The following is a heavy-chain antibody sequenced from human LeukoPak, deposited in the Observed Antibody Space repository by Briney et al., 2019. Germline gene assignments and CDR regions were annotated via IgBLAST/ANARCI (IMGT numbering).Heavy chain of an antibody. J-gene: IGHJ4*02. CDR3: AKHGGYYYDSSGFDY. Sequence: PRGSLRLSCAASGFTFSSYAMSWVRQAPGKGLEWVSAISGSGGSTYYADSVKGRFTISRDNSKNTLYLQMNSLRAEDTAVYYCAKHGGYYYDSSGFDYWGQGTLVTVSS. CDR2: ISGSGGST. V-gene: IGHV3-23*01. D-gene: IGHD3-22*01. CDR1: GFTFSSYA.